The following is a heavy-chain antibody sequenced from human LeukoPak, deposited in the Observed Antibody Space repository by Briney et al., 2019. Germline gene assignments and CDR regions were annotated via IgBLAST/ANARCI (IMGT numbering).Heavy chain of an antibody. CDR2: INHSGST. V-gene: IGHV4-34*01. D-gene: IGHD3-3*01. J-gene: IGHJ5*02. Sequence: PGGSLRLSCAASGFTFSSYGMHWVRQPPGKGLEWIGEINHSGSTNYNPSLKSRVTISVDTSKNQFSLKLSSVTAAGTAVYYCARGMITIFGVGNWFDPWGQGTLVTVSS. CDR1: GFTFSSYG. CDR3: ARGMITIFGVGNWFDP.